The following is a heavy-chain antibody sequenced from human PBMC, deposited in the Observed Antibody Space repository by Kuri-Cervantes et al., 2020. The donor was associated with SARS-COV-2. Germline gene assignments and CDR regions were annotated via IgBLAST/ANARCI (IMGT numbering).Heavy chain of an antibody. Sequence: ASVKVSCKASGYTFTSYGISWVRQAPGQGLEWMGWISAYNGNTNYAQKLQGRVTMTTDTSTSTAYMELRSLRSDDTAVYYCARGRGITMIVVGLDIWGQGTMVTVSS. V-gene: IGHV1-18*01. CDR2: ISAYNGNT. J-gene: IGHJ3*02. CDR1: GYTFTSYG. D-gene: IGHD3-22*01. CDR3: ARGRGITMIVVGLDI.